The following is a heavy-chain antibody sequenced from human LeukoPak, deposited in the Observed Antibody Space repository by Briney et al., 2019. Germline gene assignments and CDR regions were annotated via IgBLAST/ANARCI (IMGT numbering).Heavy chain of an antibody. D-gene: IGHD3-9*01. CDR2: IIPIFGTA. CDR1: GGIFSSYA. Sequence: SVKVSCMASGGIFSSYAISWVRQAPGQGLEWMGGIIPIFGTANYAQKFQGRVTITADESTSTAYMELSSLRSEDTAVYYCARPAAKRYFDWLFHYWGQGTLVTVSS. V-gene: IGHV1-69*13. J-gene: IGHJ4*02. CDR3: ARPAAKRYFDWLFHY.